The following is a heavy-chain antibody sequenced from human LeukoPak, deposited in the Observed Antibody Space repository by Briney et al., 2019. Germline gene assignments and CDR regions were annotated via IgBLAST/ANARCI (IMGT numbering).Heavy chain of an antibody. CDR2: IYYSGST. J-gene: IGHJ4*02. V-gene: IGHV4-30-4*08. Sequence: SETLSLTCTVSGGSISSGDYYWSWIRQPPGKGLEWIGYIYYSGSTYYNPSLKSRVTISVDTSKNQFSLKLSSVTAADTAVYYCARKIGVPRSRNFDYWGQGTLVTVSS. CDR1: GGSISSGDYY. D-gene: IGHD2-8*01. CDR3: ARKIGVPRSRNFDY.